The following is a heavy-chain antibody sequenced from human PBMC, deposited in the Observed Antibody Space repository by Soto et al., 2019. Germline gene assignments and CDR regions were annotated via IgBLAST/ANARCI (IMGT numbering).Heavy chain of an antibody. CDR2: IDPSDSYT. CDR1: GYSFTSYW. D-gene: IGHD6-19*01. J-gene: IGHJ3*02. Sequence: PGESLKISCKGSGYSFTSYWISWVRQMPGKGLEWMGRIDPSDSYTNYSPSFQGHVTISADKSISTAYLQWSSLKASGTAMYYCGGGRAYRSGWYDAFDIWGQGTTVTVSS. CDR3: GGGRAYRSGWYDAFDI. V-gene: IGHV5-10-1*01.